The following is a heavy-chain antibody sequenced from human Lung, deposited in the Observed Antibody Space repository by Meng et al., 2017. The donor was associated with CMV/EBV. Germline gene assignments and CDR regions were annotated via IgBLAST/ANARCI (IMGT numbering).Heavy chain of an antibody. J-gene: IGHJ4*02. CDR1: GYTFTSYY. CDR3: ARAVRHCSSTSCYPGGGWQLMRC. Sequence: SVKVSXKASGYTFTSYYMHWVRQAPGQGLEWMGIINPSGGSTSYAQKFQGRVTMTRDTSTSTVYMELSSLRSEDTAVYYCARAVRHCSSTSCYPGGGWQLMRCWGQGXLVTVSS. CDR2: INPSGGST. D-gene: IGHD2-2*01. V-gene: IGHV1-46*01.